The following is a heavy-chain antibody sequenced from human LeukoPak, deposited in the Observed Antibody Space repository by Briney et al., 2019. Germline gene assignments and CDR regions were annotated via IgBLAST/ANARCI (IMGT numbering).Heavy chain of an antibody. J-gene: IGHJ4*02. CDR3: ARGRSSGFVYFDY. V-gene: IGHV4-34*01. CDR2: INHSGST. D-gene: IGHD3-22*01. CDR1: GGSFSGYY. Sequence: SETLSLTCAVYGGSFSGYYWSWIRQPPGKGLEWIGEINHSGSTNYNPSLKSRVTISVDTSKNQFSLKVSSVTAADTAVYYCARGRSSGFVYFDYWGQGTLVTVSS.